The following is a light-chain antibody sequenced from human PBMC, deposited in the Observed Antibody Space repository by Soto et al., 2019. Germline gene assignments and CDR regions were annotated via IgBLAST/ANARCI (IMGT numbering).Light chain of an antibody. V-gene: IGLV2-14*01. Sequence: QSALTQPASVSGSPGQSITISCTGTSSDVGNYKYVSWYQQHPGKAPKLMIYEVSNRPSGVSNRFSGSKSGNTASLTISGLQAEDETDYTSSGTYVFGTGTKLTVL. J-gene: IGLJ1*01. CDR3: SGTYV. CDR1: SSDVGNYKY. CDR2: EVS.